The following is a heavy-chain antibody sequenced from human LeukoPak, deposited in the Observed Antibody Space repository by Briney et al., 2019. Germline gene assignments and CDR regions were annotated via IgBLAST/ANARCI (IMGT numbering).Heavy chain of an antibody. CDR1: GYTFTGYY. V-gene: IGHV1-2*02. J-gene: IGHJ3*02. Sequence: GASVKVSCKASGYTFTGYYMHWVRQAPGQGLEWMGWINPNSGGTNYAQKFQGRVTMTRDTSISTAYMELSRLRSDDTAVYYCAREGTYDYVWGSYRLCAFDIWGQGTMVTVSS. CDR3: AREGTYDYVWGSYRLCAFDI. CDR2: INPNSGGT. D-gene: IGHD3-16*02.